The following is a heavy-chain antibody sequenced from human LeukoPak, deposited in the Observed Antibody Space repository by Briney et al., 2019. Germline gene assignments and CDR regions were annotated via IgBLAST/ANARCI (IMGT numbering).Heavy chain of an antibody. CDR1: GYTFTSYG. Sequence: GASVKVSCKASGYTFTSYGISWVRQAPGQGLEWMGWIIPNSGGANYAQKFQGRVTMTRDTSIATSYMEVDSLTSDDTAVYYCARESACGTTNCLAPADWLDPWGQGTLVIVSS. V-gene: IGHV1-2*02. J-gene: IGHJ5*02. D-gene: IGHD2-2*01. CDR3: ARESACGTTNCLAPADWLDP. CDR2: IIPNSGGA.